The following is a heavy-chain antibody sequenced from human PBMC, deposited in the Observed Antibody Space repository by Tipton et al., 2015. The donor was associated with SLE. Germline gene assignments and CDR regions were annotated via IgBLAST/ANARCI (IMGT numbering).Heavy chain of an antibody. CDR3: ARDRFSVAERDLDN. CDR2: ISWNSGSI. J-gene: IGHJ4*02. Sequence: QLVQSGGSLVQPGRSLRLSCAASGFTFEDYAMHWVRQGPGKGLEWVSGISWNSGSIGYADSVKGRFTISRDNAKNSLYLQMSSLRAEDTAVYYCARDRFSVAERDLDNWGQGTLVTVSS. CDR1: GFTFEDYA. V-gene: IGHV3-9*01. D-gene: IGHD2/OR15-2a*01.